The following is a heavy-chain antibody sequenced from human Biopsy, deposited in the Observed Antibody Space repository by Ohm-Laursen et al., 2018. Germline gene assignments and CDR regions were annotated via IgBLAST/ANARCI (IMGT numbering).Heavy chain of an antibody. CDR3: ASPNSGTYDV. V-gene: IGHV1-69*13. J-gene: IGHJ6*02. Sequence: SVKVSCKTSGGSFSMDAFSWMRQVPGQGLEWMGLIIPMSRTPNYAQKFQGRVTFTADESTSTVYMELTSLTSDDTAVYYCASPNSGTYDVWGQGTTVTVSS. CDR2: IIPMSRTP. D-gene: IGHD1-26*01. CDR1: GGSFSMDA.